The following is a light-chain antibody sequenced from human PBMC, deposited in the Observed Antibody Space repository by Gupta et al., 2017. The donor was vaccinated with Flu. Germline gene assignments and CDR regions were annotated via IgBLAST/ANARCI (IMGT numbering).Light chain of an antibody. Sequence: GTSIGIGDHNSVYQKQQHPAKDLILINYNVTTRPSGVSSRFSGSNSANSATLTVPGVEEEDDYDYYCNTNKTIPVVFGGGTKLTVL. J-gene: IGLJ2*01. CDR3: NTNKTIPVV. CDR2: NVT. V-gene: IGLV2-14*04. CDR1: SIGIGDHNS.